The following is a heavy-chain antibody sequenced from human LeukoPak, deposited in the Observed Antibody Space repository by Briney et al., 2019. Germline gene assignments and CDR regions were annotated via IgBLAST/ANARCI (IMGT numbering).Heavy chain of an antibody. CDR1: GFTFSSYW. J-gene: IGHJ4*02. V-gene: IGHV3-9*01. CDR3: AKDKVFRSSGWSFDY. CDR2: ISWNSGSI. D-gene: IGHD6-19*01. Sequence: PGGSLRLSCAASGFTFSSYWMHWVRQAPGKGLEWVSGISWNSGSIGYADSVKGRFTISRDNAKNSLYLQMNSLRAEDTALYYCAKDKVFRSSGWSFDYWGQGTLVTVSS.